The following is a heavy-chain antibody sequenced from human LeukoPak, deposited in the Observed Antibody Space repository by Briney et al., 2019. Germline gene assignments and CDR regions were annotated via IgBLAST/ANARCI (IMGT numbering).Heavy chain of an antibody. V-gene: IGHV1-8*01. CDR3: ARMDGRARLNWFDP. J-gene: IGHJ5*02. CDR1: GYTFTSFG. D-gene: IGHD3-16*01. CDR2: MNPNTGNT. Sequence: ASVKVSCKASGYTFTSFGINWVRQATGQGLEWMGGMNPNTGNTGYAQKVQGRVTMTRDTSISTAYMELSSLRSDDTAVYYCARMDGRARLNWFDPWGQGTLVTVSS.